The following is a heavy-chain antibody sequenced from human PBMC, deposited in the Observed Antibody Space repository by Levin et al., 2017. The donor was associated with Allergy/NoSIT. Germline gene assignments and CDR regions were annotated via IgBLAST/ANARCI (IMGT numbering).Heavy chain of an antibody. CDR2: IRSQNDGGTT. D-gene: IGHD6-19*01. Sequence: PGESLKISCEGSGFSFNNAWMAWVRQAPGKGLEWVGRIRSQNDGGTTDYAGPVKGRFIVSRDDSKKTFYLQMNGLKIEDTAVYFCVTEKPVAGTSWDYWGQGTLVTVSS. CDR3: VTEKPVAGTSWDY. V-gene: IGHV3-15*01. J-gene: IGHJ4*02. CDR1: GFSFNNAW.